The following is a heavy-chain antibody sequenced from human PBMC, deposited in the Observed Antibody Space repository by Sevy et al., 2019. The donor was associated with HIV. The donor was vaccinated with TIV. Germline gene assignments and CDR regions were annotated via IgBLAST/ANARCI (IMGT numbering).Heavy chain of an antibody. Sequence: GGSLRLSCEASGFTFSNYEMNWVRQDPGKGLEYVSAISSNGGSTYYADSVKGRFTISRDNSKNTLYLQMSSLRAEDTAVYYCVKDPNIAAAGTSFDYWGQGTLVTVSS. V-gene: IGHV3-64D*06. CDR2: ISSNGGST. J-gene: IGHJ4*02. CDR3: VKDPNIAAAGTSFDY. D-gene: IGHD6-13*01. CDR1: GFTFSNYE.